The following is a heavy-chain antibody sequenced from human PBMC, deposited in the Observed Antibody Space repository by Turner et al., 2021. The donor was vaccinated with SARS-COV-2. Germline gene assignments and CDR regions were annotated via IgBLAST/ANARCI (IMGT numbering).Heavy chain of an antibody. V-gene: IGHV1-24*01. CDR1: GYTLLELS. Sequence: QVQLVQSGAEVKKPGASVKVPCKLSGYTLLELSMHWVRQAPGKGLEWMGGFDPEDGETIYAQKFQGRVTMTEDTSTDTAYMELSSLRSEDTAVYYCATAPPYCTNGVCPNWFDPWGQGTLVTVSS. CDR3: ATAPPYCTNGVCPNWFDP. CDR2: FDPEDGET. D-gene: IGHD2-8*01. J-gene: IGHJ5*02.